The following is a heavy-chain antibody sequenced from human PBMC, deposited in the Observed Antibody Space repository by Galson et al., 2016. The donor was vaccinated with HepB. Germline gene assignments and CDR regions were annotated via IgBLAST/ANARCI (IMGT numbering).Heavy chain of an antibody. Sequence: SLRLSCAASGFTFSSYWMHWVRQAPGKGLVWVSRINSDGSSTSYADSVKGRFTISRDNAKNTLYLQMNSLRAEDTAVYYCARDLLERYYDSSGRVHHYYYRDVWGKGTTVTVSS. CDR3: ARDLLERYYDSSGRVHHYYYRDV. J-gene: IGHJ6*03. CDR2: INSDGSST. D-gene: IGHD3-22*01. V-gene: IGHV3-74*01. CDR1: GFTFSSYW.